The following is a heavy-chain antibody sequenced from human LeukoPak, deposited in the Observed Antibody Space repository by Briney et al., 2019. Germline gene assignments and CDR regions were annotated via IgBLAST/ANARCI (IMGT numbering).Heavy chain of an antibody. Sequence: PGGSLRLSCAASGFSFDDFAMHWVRQAPGKGLEWVSGITWNGGTIDYADSVKGRFTTSRDNSKNTLYLQMNSLRAEDTAVYYCAKCLYYDSSPGMDVWGQGTTVTVSS. CDR2: ITWNGGTI. CDR1: GFSFDDFA. D-gene: IGHD3-22*01. J-gene: IGHJ6*02. V-gene: IGHV3-9*01. CDR3: AKCLYYDSSPGMDV.